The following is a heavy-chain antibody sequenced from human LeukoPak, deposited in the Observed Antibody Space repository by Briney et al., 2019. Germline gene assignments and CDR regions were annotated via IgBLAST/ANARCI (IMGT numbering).Heavy chain of an antibody. CDR1: GFTVSNYY. D-gene: IGHD3-16*01. CDR3: ARGGGLDV. Sequence: RGSLRLSCAVSGFTVSNYYMNWARQAPGKGLEWVASINHNGNVNYYVDSVKGRFTISRDNAKNSLYLQMSNLRAEDTAVYFCARGGGLDVWGQGATVTVSS. V-gene: IGHV3-7*03. CDR2: INHNGNVN. J-gene: IGHJ6*02.